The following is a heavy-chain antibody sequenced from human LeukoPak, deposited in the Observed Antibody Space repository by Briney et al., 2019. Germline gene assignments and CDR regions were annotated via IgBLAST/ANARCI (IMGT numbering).Heavy chain of an antibody. V-gene: IGHV3-23*01. CDR3: VVVSYCAVDCYDY. CDR2: ISGSGGRT. Sequence: GGSLRLSCAASGFTVSSNYMSWVRQAPGKGLEWVSAISGSGGRTYYADSVRGRFTISRDNSKNTVYVQMNSLRAEDTAVYFCVVVSYCAVDCYDYWGQGTLVNVSS. J-gene: IGHJ4*02. D-gene: IGHD2-21*01. CDR1: GFTVSSNY.